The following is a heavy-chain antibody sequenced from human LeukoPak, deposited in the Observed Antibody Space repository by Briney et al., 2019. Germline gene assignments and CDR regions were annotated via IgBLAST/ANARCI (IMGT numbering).Heavy chain of an antibody. V-gene: IGHV3-7*01. J-gene: IGHJ6*03. CDR3: ARDLGATIWSGYFHYMDV. Sequence: GGSLRLSCAASGFTFSTYWMSWVRQAPGKGLEWVANIKQDGSEKYCVDSVKGRFTISRDNAKNSLYLQMNSLRAEDTAVYYCARDLGATIWSGYFHYMDVWGKGTTVTVSS. CDR1: GFTFSTYW. CDR2: IKQDGSEK. D-gene: IGHD3-3*01.